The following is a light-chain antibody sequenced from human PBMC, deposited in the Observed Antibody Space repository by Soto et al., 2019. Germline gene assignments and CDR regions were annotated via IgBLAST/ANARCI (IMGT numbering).Light chain of an antibody. CDR3: QQYHKLPLK. CDR1: QSVSSN. V-gene: IGKV3-15*01. CDR2: DAS. Sequence: ELVLTQTPSTLSASALEIANLSFRASQSVSSNLAWHQQKPGQAHRILMYDASTRATGIPARFSGSGSGTEFTLTICSLQSEDFAVYYSQQYHKLPLKFCQGTRLEVK. J-gene: IGKJ5*01.